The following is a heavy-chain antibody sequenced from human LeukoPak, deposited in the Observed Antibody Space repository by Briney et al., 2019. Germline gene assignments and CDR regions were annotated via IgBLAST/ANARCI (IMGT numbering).Heavy chain of an antibody. J-gene: IGHJ4*02. CDR1: GFTFDDYA. CDR2: ISWNSGSI. CDR3: AKDLYGGNSGVFDY. D-gene: IGHD4-23*01. Sequence: GGSLRLSCAASGFTFDDYAMHWVRQAPGKGLEWVSGISWNSGSIGYADSVKGRFTISRDNAKNSLYLQMNSLRAEDMALYYCAKDLYGGNSGVFDYWGQGTLVTVSS. V-gene: IGHV3-9*03.